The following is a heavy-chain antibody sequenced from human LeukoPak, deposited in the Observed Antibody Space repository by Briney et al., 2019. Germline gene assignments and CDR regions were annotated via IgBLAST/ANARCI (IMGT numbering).Heavy chain of an antibody. V-gene: IGHV3-23*01. Sequence: GGSLRLSCVASGFTFTSDAMNWVRQAPGKGLEWVSSTVSRGTTQYADSVKGRFTISRDNSKNTLYLQMNSLRAEDTAVYYCAKYIAVAGKRSYFDYWGQGTLVTVSS. CDR3: AKYIAVAGKRSYFDY. D-gene: IGHD6-19*01. CDR1: GFTFTSDA. J-gene: IGHJ4*02. CDR2: TVSRGTT.